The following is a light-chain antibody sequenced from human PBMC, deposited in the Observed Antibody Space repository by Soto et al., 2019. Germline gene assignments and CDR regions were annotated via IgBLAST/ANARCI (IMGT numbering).Light chain of an antibody. J-gene: IGKJ3*01. V-gene: IGKV1-5*01. CDR2: DAS. CDR3: QHYNTYSPVT. Sequence: DIQMTQSPSTLSASVGDRVTITCRASQSINTWLAWYQQKPGKAPKLLIYDASDLESGVPSRFSGSGYGTEFTLTLSSLQPDDFATYFCQHYNTYSPVTFGPGTKVDMK. CDR1: QSINTW.